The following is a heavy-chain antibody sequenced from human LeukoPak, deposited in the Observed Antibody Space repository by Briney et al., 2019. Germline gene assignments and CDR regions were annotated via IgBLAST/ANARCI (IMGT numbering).Heavy chain of an antibody. J-gene: IGHJ4*02. CDR3: AAKYYDFWSGYYD. Sequence: PGGSLRLSCAASGFTFSDYYMSWIRQAPGKGLEWVSYISSSGSTIYYADSVKGRFTISRDNAKNSLYLQMNSLRAEDTAVHYCAAKYYDFWSGYYDWGQGTLVSVSS. D-gene: IGHD3-3*01. CDR2: ISSSGSTI. CDR1: GFTFSDYY. V-gene: IGHV3-11*04.